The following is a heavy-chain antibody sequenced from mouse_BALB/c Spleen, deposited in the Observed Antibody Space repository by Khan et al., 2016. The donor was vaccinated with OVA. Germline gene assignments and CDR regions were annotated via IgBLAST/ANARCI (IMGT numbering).Heavy chain of an antibody. Sequence: QIQLVQSGPELKKPGETVKISCKASGYTLTNYGMNWVKQAPGKGLKWMGWINTYTGEPTYAEDFKGRIAFSLETSASTAYLQINNLKNEDTATYFWARSNGNNGFAYWGQGTLVPVSA. D-gene: IGHD2-1*01. J-gene: IGHJ3*01. CDR2: INTYTGEP. V-gene: IGHV9-3-1*01. CDR1: GYTLTNYG. CDR3: ARSNGNNGFAY.